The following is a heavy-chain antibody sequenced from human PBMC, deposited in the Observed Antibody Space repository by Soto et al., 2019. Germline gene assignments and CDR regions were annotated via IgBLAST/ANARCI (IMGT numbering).Heavy chain of an antibody. V-gene: IGHV1-18*01. D-gene: IGHD1-26*01. Sequence: QVQLVQSGAEVKKPGASVKVSCKASGYTFTSYGISWVRQAPGQGLEWLGWISAYNGNTSYAQKLQGRVTMTTDTSTSTAYMELRSLRSEDTAVYYCASSLNEGDCLEWESDWGQGTLVTVSS. CDR3: ASSLNEGDCLEWESD. CDR2: ISAYNGNT. J-gene: IGHJ4*02. CDR1: GYTFTSYG.